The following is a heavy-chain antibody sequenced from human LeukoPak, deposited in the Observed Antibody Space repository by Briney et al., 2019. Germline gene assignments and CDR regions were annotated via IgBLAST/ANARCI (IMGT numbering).Heavy chain of an antibody. D-gene: IGHD5-12*01. V-gene: IGHV3-23*01. Sequence: GGSLRLSCAASGFTFSSYAMSWVRQAPGKGLEWVSAISGSGGSTYYADSVKGRFTISRDNSKNTLYLQMNSLRAEDTAVYYCARAVHRYSGYEQSDAFDIWGQGTMVTVSS. CDR1: GFTFSSYA. CDR2: ISGSGGST. CDR3: ARAVHRYSGYEQSDAFDI. J-gene: IGHJ3*02.